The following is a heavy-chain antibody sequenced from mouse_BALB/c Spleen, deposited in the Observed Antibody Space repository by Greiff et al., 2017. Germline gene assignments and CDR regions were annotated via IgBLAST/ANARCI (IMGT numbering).Heavy chain of an antibody. D-gene: IGHD2-4*01. Sequence: DVMLVESGGGLVQPGGSLKLSCAASGFTFSSYTMSWVRQTPEKRLEWVAYISNGGGSTYYPDTVKGRFTISRDNAKNTLYLQMSSLKSEDTAMYYCARQEGLRGFAYWGQGTLVTVSA. V-gene: IGHV5-12-2*01. CDR2: ISNGGGST. J-gene: IGHJ3*01. CDR3: ARQEGLRGFAY. CDR1: GFTFSSYT.